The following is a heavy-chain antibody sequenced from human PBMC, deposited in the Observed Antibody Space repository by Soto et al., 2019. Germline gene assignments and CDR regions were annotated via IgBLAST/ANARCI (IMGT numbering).Heavy chain of an antibody. V-gene: IGHV3-23*01. CDR3: AKDTVGGYSFWSGYYSDGLDV. D-gene: IGHD3-3*01. J-gene: IGHJ3*01. CDR1: GFTFDSYA. Sequence: EVKLLESGGGLAQPGGSLRLSCVGSGFTFDSYAISWVRQAPGERLKGSAAISGSADGTDYAHSVRGRFTIPRDNAKKTVHLQMDSLRVEDTAVYFCAKDTVGGYSFWSGYYSDGLDVWGQGTLVSVS. CDR2: ISGSADGT.